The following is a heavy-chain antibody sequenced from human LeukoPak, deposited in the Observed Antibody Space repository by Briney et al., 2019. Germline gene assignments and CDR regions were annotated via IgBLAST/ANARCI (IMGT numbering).Heavy chain of an antibody. CDR3: ARGRYSGSYYVDY. J-gene: IGHJ4*02. CDR2: INPNSGGT. V-gene: IGHV1-2*02. D-gene: IGHD1-26*01. CDR1: GYTFISYG. Sequence: ASVKVSCKASGYTFISYGISWVRQAPGQGLEWMGWINPNSGGTNSAQRFQGRVTMTRDTSISTAYMELSRLRSDGTAVYYCARGRYSGSYYVDYWGQGTLVTVSS.